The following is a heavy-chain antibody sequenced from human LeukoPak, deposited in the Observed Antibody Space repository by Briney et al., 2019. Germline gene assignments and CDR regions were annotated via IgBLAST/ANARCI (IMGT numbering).Heavy chain of an antibody. CDR1: GFTFSSYG. D-gene: IGHD4-17*01. V-gene: IGHV3-30*02. Sequence: GGSLRLSCAASGFTFSSYGMHWVRQAPGKGLEWVAFIRYDGSNKYYADSVKGRFTISRDNSKNTLYLQMNSLRAEDTAVYYCALYGDYVLDYWGQGTLVTVSS. CDR2: IRYDGSNK. CDR3: ALYGDYVLDY. J-gene: IGHJ4*02.